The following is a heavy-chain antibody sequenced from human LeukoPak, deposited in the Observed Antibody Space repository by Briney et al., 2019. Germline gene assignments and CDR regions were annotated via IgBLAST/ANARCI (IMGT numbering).Heavy chain of an antibody. J-gene: IGHJ4*02. Sequence: GGSLRLSCAASGFTFSSYIMNWVRQAPGKGLEWVSSISSSSSYIYYADSVKGRFTISRDNAKNSLYLQMNSLRAEDTAVYYCARGDIVVVVAAPDYWGQGNLVTVSS. D-gene: IGHD2-15*01. CDR1: GFTFSSYI. CDR3: ARGDIVVVVAAPDY. V-gene: IGHV3-21*01. CDR2: ISSSSSYI.